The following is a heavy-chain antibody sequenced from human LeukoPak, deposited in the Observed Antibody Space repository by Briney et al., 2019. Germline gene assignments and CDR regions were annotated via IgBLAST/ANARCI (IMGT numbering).Heavy chain of an antibody. J-gene: IGHJ5*02. CDR3: ARVLIVVVPAAVAPYNWFDP. CDR1: GYTFSGYY. D-gene: IGHD2-2*01. CDR2: INPNSGGT. V-gene: IGHV1-2*02. Sequence: ASVKVSCKTSGYTFSGYYIHWVRQAPGQGLEWMGWINPNSGGTNYAQKFQGRVTMTRDTSISTAYMELSRLRSDDTAVYYCARVLIVVVPAAVAPYNWFDPWGQGTLVTVSS.